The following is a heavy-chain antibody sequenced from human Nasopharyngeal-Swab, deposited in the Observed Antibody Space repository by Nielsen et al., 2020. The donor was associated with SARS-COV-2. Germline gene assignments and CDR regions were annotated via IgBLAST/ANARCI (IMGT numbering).Heavy chain of an antibody. CDR2: INPNTGNP. CDR1: GYTFTSHT. J-gene: IGHJ4*02. V-gene: IGHV7-4-1*01. Sequence: ASVKVSCKASGYTFTSHTIVWVRQAPGHGLEWMGWINPNTGNPTYAQDFTGRFVFSLDSSVTTARLQISSLKADDTAIYYCARGPPWWQRASYFDYWGQGTLVTVSS. D-gene: IGHD5-12*01. CDR3: ARGPPWWQRASYFDY.